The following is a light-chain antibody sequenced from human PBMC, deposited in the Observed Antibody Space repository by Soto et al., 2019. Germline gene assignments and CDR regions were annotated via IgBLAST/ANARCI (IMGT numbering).Light chain of an antibody. V-gene: IGKV3-20*01. CDR2: GAS. CDR3: QQSGCSPPYT. Sequence: VLTQSPGTLSLSPGERATISCRASQSITRFYLAWYPHKPGQAPRLLIYGASSRATGIPHRFIGSESGTDFTLTISRLEPEDCGVYYCQQSGCSPPYTFGQGTRLEIK. CDR1: QSITRFY. J-gene: IGKJ2*01.